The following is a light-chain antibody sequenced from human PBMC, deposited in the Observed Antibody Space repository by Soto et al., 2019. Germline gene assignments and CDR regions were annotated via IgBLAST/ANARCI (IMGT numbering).Light chain of an antibody. CDR3: SSYTSSSTLYV. CDR1: SSDIGGYNY. J-gene: IGLJ1*01. Sequence: QSALTQPASVSGSPGQSITISCAGTSSDIGGYNYVSWYQQHPGKAPKVMIYEVSNRPSGVSNRLSGSKSGNTASLNISGLQAEDEADYYCSSYTSSSTLYVFGTGTKLTVL. V-gene: IGLV2-14*01. CDR2: EVS.